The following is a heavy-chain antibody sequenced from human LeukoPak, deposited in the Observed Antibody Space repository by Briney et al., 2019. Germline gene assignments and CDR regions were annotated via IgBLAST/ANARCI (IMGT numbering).Heavy chain of an antibody. CDR1: GFTFGDHA. V-gene: IGHV3-49*04. J-gene: IGHJ6*02. D-gene: IGHD5-18*01. Sequence: GRSLRLSCTGFGFTFGDHAMAWVRQAPGKGLEWVGFTRSKTYGGTTEYAASVKGRFTISRADSISIAYLQMNSLKTEDTAVYYCGRGPIQLWLHNGMDVWGQGTTVTVSS. CDR3: GRGPIQLWLHNGMDV. CDR2: TRSKTYGGTT.